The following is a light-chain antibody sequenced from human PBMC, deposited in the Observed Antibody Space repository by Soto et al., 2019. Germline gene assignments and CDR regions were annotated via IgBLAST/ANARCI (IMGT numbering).Light chain of an antibody. Sequence: DIQMTQSPSSLSASVGDSVTITSRASQSISNYLNWYQQKPGKAPKLLLYAASSLPSGVPSRFSGSGSGTDFTLTISSLQPEGFATYYCQQSYSTPFTFGPGTNVDIK. CDR2: AAS. CDR3: QQSYSTPFT. CDR1: QSISNY. J-gene: IGKJ3*01. V-gene: IGKV1-39*01.